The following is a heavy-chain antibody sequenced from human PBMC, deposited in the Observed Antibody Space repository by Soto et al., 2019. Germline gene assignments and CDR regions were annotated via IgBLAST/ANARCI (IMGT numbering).Heavy chain of an antibody. CDR1: GFTFSSYA. V-gene: IGHV3-23*01. D-gene: IGHD2-15*01. Sequence: GGSVRLSCAASGFTFSSYAMSWVRQAPGKGLEWVSAISGSGGSTYYADSVKGRFTISRDNSKNTLYLQMNSLRAEDTAVYYCAKGQFGGSSSYIGVVVVAATLGFDYWGQGTLVTVSS. CDR2: ISGSGGST. J-gene: IGHJ4*02. CDR3: AKGQFGGSSSYIGVVVVAATLGFDY.